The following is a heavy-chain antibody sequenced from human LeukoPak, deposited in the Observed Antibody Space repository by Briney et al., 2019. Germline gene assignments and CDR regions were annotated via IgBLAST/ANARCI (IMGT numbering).Heavy chain of an antibody. CDR3: AKEDSGGQSRGVIWGIDY. V-gene: IGHV3-30*18. D-gene: IGHD3-10*01. J-gene: IGHJ4*02. CDR2: ISYDGSNK. Sequence: PGGSLRLSCAASGFTFSSYGMHWVRQAPGKGLEWVAVISYDGSNKYYADSVKGRFTISRDNSKNTLYLQMNSLRAEDTAVYYCAKEDSGGQSRGVIWGIDYWGQGTLVTVSS. CDR1: GFTFSSYG.